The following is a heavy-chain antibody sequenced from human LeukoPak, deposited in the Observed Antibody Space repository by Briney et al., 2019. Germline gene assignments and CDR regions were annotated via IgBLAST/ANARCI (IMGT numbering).Heavy chain of an antibody. J-gene: IGHJ4*02. CDR2: INSDGSST. D-gene: IGHD3-22*01. Sequence: GGPLRLSCAASGFTFSSYWMHWVRQAPGKGLVWVSRINSDGSSTSYADSVKGRFTISRDNAKNTLYLQMNSLRAEDTAVYYCARAEYYYDSSGYYYLDYWGQGTLVTVSS. V-gene: IGHV3-74*01. CDR3: ARAEYYYDSSGYYYLDY. CDR1: GFTFSSYW.